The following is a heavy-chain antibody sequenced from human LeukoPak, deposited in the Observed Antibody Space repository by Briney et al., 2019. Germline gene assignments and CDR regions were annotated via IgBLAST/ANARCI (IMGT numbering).Heavy chain of an antibody. D-gene: IGHD1-1*01. CDR2: IYPGDSDT. CDR1: GYSFTSYW. V-gene: IGHV5-51*01. CDR3: ARQGTTGTSAPDAFDI. J-gene: IGHJ3*02. Sequence: GESLKISCKGSGYSFTSYWIGWVRQMPGKGLEWMGIIYPGDSDTRYSPSFQGQVTISADKSISTAYLQWSSLKASDTAMYYCARQGTTGTSAPDAFDIWGQGTMVTVSS.